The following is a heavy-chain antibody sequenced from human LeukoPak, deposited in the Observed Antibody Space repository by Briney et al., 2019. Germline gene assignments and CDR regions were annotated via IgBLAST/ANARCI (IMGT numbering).Heavy chain of an antibody. V-gene: IGHV3-7*01. CDR1: VFTFSTYW. J-gene: IGHJ4*02. Sequence: GGSLRLSCAASVFTFSTYWMSWVRQAPGKGLELVANIKQDGSEKYYVDSVKGRLTISRDNAKNSLYLQVNSLRAEDTAVYYCARNQRRLDYWGQGTLVTVSS. D-gene: IGHD1-14*01. CDR3: ARNQRRLDY. CDR2: IKQDGSEK.